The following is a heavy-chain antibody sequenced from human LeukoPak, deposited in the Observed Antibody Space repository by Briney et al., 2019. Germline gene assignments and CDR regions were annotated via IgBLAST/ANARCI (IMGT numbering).Heavy chain of an antibody. D-gene: IGHD3-9*01. CDR1: GFTLSSYW. CDR3: ARAPRYFDWLSAFDI. V-gene: IGHV3-7*01. Sequence: GGSLRLSCAASGFTLSSYWMSWVRQAPGKGLEWVANIKQDGSEKYYVDSVKGRFTISRDNAKNSLYLQMNSLRAEDTAVYYCARAPRYFDWLSAFDIWGQGTMVTVSS. CDR2: IKQDGSEK. J-gene: IGHJ3*02.